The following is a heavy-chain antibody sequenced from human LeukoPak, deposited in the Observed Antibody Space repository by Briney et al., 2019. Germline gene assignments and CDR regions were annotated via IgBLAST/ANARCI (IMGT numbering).Heavy chain of an antibody. CDR1: GFTFSTYG. CDR2: ISYDGSNK. V-gene: IGHV3-30*18. J-gene: IGHJ4*02. D-gene: IGHD6-13*01. Sequence: GGSLRLSCEASGFTFSTYGMHWVRQAPGKGLEWVAVISYDGSNKYYADSVKGRFTISRDNSKNTLYLQMNSLRAEDTAVYYCAKDLTSIAAATFDYWGQGTLVTVSS. CDR3: AKDLTSIAAATFDY.